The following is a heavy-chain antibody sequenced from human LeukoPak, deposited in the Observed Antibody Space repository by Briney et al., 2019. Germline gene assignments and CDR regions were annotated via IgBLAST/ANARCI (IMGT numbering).Heavy chain of an antibody. D-gene: IGHD2-2*01. CDR3: ARVGPYCRSTICYVDY. CDR2: ISSDGRST. CDR1: GFTFSSFR. V-gene: IGHV3-74*01. J-gene: IGHJ4*02. Sequence: GGSLRLSCAASGFTFSSFRMHWVRQAPGKGPIWVSHISSDGRSTSYADSVKGRFTISRDNSKNTLYLQMNSLRAEDTAVYYCARVGPYCRSTICYVDYWGQGTLVTVSS.